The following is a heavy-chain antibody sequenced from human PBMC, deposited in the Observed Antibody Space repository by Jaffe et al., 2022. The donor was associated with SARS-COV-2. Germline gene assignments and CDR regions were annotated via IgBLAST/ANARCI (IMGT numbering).Heavy chain of an antibody. CDR2: IRNKANSYTT. J-gene: IGHJ6*02. CDR3: ARGSSSSSPGYYYAMDV. V-gene: IGHV3-72*01. Sequence: EVQLVESGGGLVQPGGSLRLSCAASGFTFSDHYMDWVRQAPGKGLEWVGRIRNKANSYTTEYAASVKGRFTISRDDSKDSLHLQMSSLKTEDTAVYYCARGSSSSSPGYYYAMDVWGQGTTVTVSS. D-gene: IGHD6-6*01. CDR1: GFTFSDHY.